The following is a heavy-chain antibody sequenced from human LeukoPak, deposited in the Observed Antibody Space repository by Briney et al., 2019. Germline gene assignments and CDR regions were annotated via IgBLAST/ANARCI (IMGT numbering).Heavy chain of an antibody. V-gene: IGHV3-48*03. Sequence: GGSLRLSRAASGFTFSSYEMNWVRQAPGKGLEWVSYISSSGSTIYYADSVKGRFTISRDNAKNSLYLQLSSLRAGDTGLYYCARGGKAGAGDALDIWGPGTMVTVSS. D-gene: IGHD4/OR15-4a*01. CDR2: ISSSGSTI. J-gene: IGHJ3*02. CDR3: ARGGKAGAGDALDI. CDR1: GFTFSSYE.